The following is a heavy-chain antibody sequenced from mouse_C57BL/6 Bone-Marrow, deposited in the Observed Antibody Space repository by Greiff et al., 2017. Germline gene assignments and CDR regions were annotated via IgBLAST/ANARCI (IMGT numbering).Heavy chain of an antibody. CDR3: AKNDYGSRWYFDV. Sequence: QVQLQQSGPGLVQPSQSLSITCTVSGFSLTSYGVHWVRQSPGKGLEWLGVIWRGGSTDYNAAFMSRLSITKDNSKSQVFFKMNSLQADDTAIYYCAKNDYGSRWYFDVWGTGTTVTVSS. D-gene: IGHD1-1*01. CDR2: IWRGGST. V-gene: IGHV2-5*01. J-gene: IGHJ1*03. CDR1: GFSLTSYG.